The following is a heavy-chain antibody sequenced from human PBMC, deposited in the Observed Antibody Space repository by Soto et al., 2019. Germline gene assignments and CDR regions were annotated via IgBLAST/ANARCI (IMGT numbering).Heavy chain of an antibody. V-gene: IGHV1-46*01. Sequence: ASVKVSCKASGYTFTSYYMHWVRQAPGQGLEWMGIINPSGGSTSYAQKFQGRVTMTRDTSTSTVYMELSSLRSEDTAVYYCARDPHCTNGVCHHLGAYYYYGMDVWGQGTTVTVSS. D-gene: IGHD2-8*01. J-gene: IGHJ6*02. CDR2: INPSGGST. CDR1: GYTFTSYY. CDR3: ARDPHCTNGVCHHLGAYYYYGMDV.